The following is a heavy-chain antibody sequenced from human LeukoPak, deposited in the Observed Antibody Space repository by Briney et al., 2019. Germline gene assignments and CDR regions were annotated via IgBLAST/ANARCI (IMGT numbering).Heavy chain of an antibody. CDR2: INWNGGST. CDR3: ARQNXSSWRRTPFDY. V-gene: IGHV3-20*04. Sequence: PGGSLRLSCAASGFTFDDYGMSWVRQAPGKGLEWVSGINWNGGSTGYADSVKGRFTISRDNAKNSLYLQMNSLRAEDTALYYCARQNXSSWRRTPFDYWGQGTLVTVSS. J-gene: IGHJ4*02. CDR1: GFTFDDYG. D-gene: IGHD6-13*01.